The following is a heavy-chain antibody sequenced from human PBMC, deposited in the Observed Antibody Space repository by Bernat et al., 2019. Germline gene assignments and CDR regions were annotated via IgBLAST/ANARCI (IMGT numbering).Heavy chain of an antibody. Sequence: QLQLQESGPGLVKPSETLSLTCTVSGGSISSSSYYWSWIRQPPGKGLEWIGYIYYSGSTNYNPSLKSRVTISVDTSKNQFSLKLSSVTAADTAVYYCARQRSGYYGMDVWGQGTTVTVSS. CDR1: GGSISSSSYY. D-gene: IGHD3-3*01. V-gene: IGHV4-61*05. J-gene: IGHJ6*02. CDR2: IYYSGST. CDR3: ARQRSGYYGMDV.